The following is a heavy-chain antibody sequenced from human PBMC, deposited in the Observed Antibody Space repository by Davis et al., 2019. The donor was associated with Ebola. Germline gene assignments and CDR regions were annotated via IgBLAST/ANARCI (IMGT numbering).Heavy chain of an antibody. D-gene: IGHD3-3*01. Sequence: GESLKISCAASGFTFSIYTMHWVRQAPGKGLEWVSAISGSGGNTYYADSVKGRFTISRDNSKKTMYLQMNSLRGEDTAVYYCARSGLSFGVVKYHYGMDVWGKGTTVTVSS. V-gene: IGHV3-23*01. J-gene: IGHJ6*04. CDR3: ARSGLSFGVVKYHYGMDV. CDR1: GFTFSIYT. CDR2: ISGSGGNT.